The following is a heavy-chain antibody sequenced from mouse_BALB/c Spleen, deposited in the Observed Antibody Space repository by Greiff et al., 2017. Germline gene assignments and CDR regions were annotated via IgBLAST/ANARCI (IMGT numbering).Heavy chain of an antibody. CDR3: ARGGYYGSSYVGYAMDY. CDR2: INPYNGDT. D-gene: IGHD1-1*01. J-gene: IGHJ4*01. Sequence: VQLKESGPELVKPGASVKISCKASGYSFTGYFMNWVMQSHGKSLEWIGRINPYNGDTFYNQKFKGKATLTVDKSSSTAHMELRSLASEDSAVYYCARGGYYGSSYVGYAMDYWGQGTSVTVSS. V-gene: IGHV1-20*02. CDR1: GYSFTGYF.